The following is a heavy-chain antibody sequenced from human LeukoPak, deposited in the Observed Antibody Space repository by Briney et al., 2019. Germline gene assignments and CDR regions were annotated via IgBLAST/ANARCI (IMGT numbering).Heavy chain of an antibody. V-gene: IGHV3-30-3*01. CDR2: ISYDGSNK. J-gene: IGHJ4*02. Sequence: GGSLRLSCAASGFTFSSYAMHWVRQAPGKGLEWVAVISYDGSNKYYADSVKGRFTISRDNSKNTLYLQMNSLRAEDTAVYYCAREGRITMIVVVMDYWGQGTLVTVSS. CDR1: GFTFSSYA. CDR3: AREGRITMIVVVMDY. D-gene: IGHD3-22*01.